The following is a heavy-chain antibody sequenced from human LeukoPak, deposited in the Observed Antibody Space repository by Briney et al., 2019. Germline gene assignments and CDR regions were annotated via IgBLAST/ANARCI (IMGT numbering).Heavy chain of an antibody. D-gene: IGHD2-15*01. Sequence: PGGTLRLSCAVSGFTFSGSAMSWVRQAPGKGLEWVSAISSSSGSTYYADSVKGRFTISRDNSKNTLYLQMNSLRAEDTAVYYCAKGGERDIVVVVAATPHFDYWGQGTLVTVSS. CDR2: ISSSSGST. CDR1: GFTFSGSA. V-gene: IGHV3-23*01. CDR3: AKGGERDIVVVVAATPHFDY. J-gene: IGHJ4*02.